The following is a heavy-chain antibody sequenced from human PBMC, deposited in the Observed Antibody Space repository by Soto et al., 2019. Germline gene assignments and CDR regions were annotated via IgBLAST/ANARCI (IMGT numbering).Heavy chain of an antibody. D-gene: IGHD3-22*01. CDR3: ARMSYFYDKWYFDL. V-gene: IGHV4-30-4*01. Sequence: LQESGPGLVKPSQTLSLTCSVSGGSINTNDYYWSWIRPTPGKALEWIGYVYYSGSSDYIPSLKSRLSMSIDKSKNQFHLKLNSVTAADTATYYCARMSYFYDKWYFDLWGRGTLVTVSS. CDR2: VYYSGSS. J-gene: IGHJ2*01. CDR1: GGSINTNDYY.